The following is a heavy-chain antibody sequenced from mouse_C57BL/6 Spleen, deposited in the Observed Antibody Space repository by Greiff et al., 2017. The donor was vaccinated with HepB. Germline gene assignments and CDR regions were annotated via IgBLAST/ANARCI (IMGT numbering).Heavy chain of an antibody. Sequence: VQLQQSGAELVRPGASVKLSCKASGYTFTDYYINWVKQRPGQGLEWIARIYPGSGNTYYNEKFKGKATLTAEKSSSTAYMQLSSLTSEDSAVYFWARRGQVARAMDYWGQGTSVTVSS. V-gene: IGHV1-76*01. CDR3: ARRGQVARAMDY. CDR2: IYPGSGNT. CDR1: GYTFTDYY. D-gene: IGHD1-1*01. J-gene: IGHJ4*01.